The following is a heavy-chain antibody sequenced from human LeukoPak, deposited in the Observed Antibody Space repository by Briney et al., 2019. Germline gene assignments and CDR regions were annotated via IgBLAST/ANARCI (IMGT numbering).Heavy chain of an antibody. D-gene: IGHD3-9*01. CDR3: ARENILTNFNPYYYYYYMDV. V-gene: IGHV3-74*01. J-gene: IGHJ6*03. Sequence: GGSLRLSCAASGFTFSSYWMHWVRQAPGKGLVWVSRINSDGSSTSYADSVKGRFTISRDNAKNTLYLQMNSLRAEDTAVYYCARENILTNFNPYYYYYYMDVWGKGTTVTISS. CDR2: INSDGSST. CDR1: GFTFSSYW.